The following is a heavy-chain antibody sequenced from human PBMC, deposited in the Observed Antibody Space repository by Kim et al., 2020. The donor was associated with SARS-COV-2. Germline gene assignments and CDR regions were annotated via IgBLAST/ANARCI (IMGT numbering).Heavy chain of an antibody. J-gene: IGHJ4*02. D-gene: IGHD4-4*01. Sequence: GGSLRLSCAASGFTFSSYAMSWVRQAPGKGLEWVSVIYSGGSGTYYADSVKGRFTISRDNYKNTLYLQMNSLRGEDTAVYYCAKALLRTTGTFDYWGQGTLATVSS. V-gene: IGHV3-23*03. CDR2: IYSGGSGT. CDR1: GFTFSSYA. CDR3: AKALLRTTGTFDY.